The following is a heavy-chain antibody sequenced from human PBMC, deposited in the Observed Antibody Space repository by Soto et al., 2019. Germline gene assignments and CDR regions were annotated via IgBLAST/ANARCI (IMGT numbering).Heavy chain of an antibody. V-gene: IGHV4-34*01. CDR3: ARGHIVVVPAAISSGRRWAAWFDP. CDR1: GGSFSGYY. CDR2: INHSGST. J-gene: IGHJ5*02. Sequence: PSETLSLTCAVYGGSFSGYYWSWIRQPPGKGLEWIGEINHSGSTNYNPSLKSRVTISVDTSKNQFSLKLSSVTAADTAVYYCARGHIVVVPAAISSGRRWAAWFDPWGQGTLVTVSS. D-gene: IGHD2-2*01.